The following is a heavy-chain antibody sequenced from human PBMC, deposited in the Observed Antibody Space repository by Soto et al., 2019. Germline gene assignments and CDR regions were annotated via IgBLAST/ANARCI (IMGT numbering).Heavy chain of an antibody. J-gene: IGHJ4*02. Sequence: QVQLVESGGGVVQPGRSLRLSCAASGFTFSSYGMHWVRQAPGKGLEWVAVISYDGSNKYYADSVKGRFTISRDNSKNTLNLQMNGLRAEDTDVYYCAQDPSEDSSSWYRLPAPPDYWGQGTLVTVSS. CDR1: GFTFSSYG. CDR2: ISYDGSNK. CDR3: AQDPSEDSSSWYRLPAPPDY. D-gene: IGHD6-13*01. V-gene: IGHV3-30*18.